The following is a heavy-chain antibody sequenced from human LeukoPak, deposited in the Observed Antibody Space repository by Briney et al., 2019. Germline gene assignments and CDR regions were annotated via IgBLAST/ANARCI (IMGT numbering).Heavy chain of an antibody. CDR3: AREYDFWSAPTKNWFDP. V-gene: IGHV4-31*03. CDR1: GGSISSGGYY. D-gene: IGHD3-3*01. Sequence: SQTLSLTCTVSGGSISSGGYYWSWIRQHPGKGLEWIGCIYYSGSTYYNPSLKSRVTISVDTSKNQFSLKLSSVTAADTAVYYCAREYDFWSAPTKNWFDPWGQGTLVTVSS. CDR2: IYYSGST. J-gene: IGHJ5*02.